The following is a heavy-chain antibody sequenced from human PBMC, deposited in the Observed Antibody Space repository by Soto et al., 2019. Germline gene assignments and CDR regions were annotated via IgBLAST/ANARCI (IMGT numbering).Heavy chain of an antibody. J-gene: IGHJ4*02. Sequence: GGSLRLSCVVSTASGCSFSGSWMHWVRQAPGKGLVWVAKIDSDEGITDYLDSVKGRFTISRDNTKNTLYLQMNSLRVDDTAVYYCTRLSAPVDYWGRGTLVTVSS. CDR2: IDSDEGIT. CDR1: GCSFSGSW. V-gene: IGHV3-74*01. CDR3: TRLSAPVDY.